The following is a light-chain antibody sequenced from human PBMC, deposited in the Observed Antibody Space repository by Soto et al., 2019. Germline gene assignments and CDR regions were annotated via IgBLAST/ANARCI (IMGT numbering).Light chain of an antibody. V-gene: IGKV3-11*01. CDR1: QSVSSY. CDR3: QQRSNWPPYT. CDR2: DAS. Sequence: EIVLTQSPATLSLSPVERATLSCRASQSVSSYLAWYQQKPGQAPRLLIYDASNRAPGIPARFSGSGSGTDFTLTISSLEPEDFAVYYCQQRSNWPPYTFGQGTKLEIK. J-gene: IGKJ2*01.